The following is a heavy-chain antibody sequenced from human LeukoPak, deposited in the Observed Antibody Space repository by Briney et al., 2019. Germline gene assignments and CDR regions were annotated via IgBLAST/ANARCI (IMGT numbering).Heavy chain of an antibody. CDR2: INRDGSTT. CDR1: GFTSSNYW. D-gene: IGHD3-10*01. Sequence: GGSLRLSCAASGFTSSNYWVHWVRQAPGKGLVWVSRINRDGSTTKYADSVKGRFTVSRDNAKNTLNLQMNSLRVEDTAVYYCARDKKSGESSEIDYWGQGTLVTVSS. CDR3: ARDKKSGESSEIDY. V-gene: IGHV3-74*03. J-gene: IGHJ4*02.